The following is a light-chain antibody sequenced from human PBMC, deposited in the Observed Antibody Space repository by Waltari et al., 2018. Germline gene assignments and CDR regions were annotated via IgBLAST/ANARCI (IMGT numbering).Light chain of an antibody. CDR3: QHYVRLPAT. CDR2: AAS. Sequence: EIVLTQSPGTLSLSPGERATLSCRASKSVSRTLAWYQQKPGQAPSLLIYAASTRAPGIPDRFSGSGSGTDFSLTISRLEPEDFAVYYCQHYVRLPATFGQGTKVEIK. CDR1: KSVSRT. V-gene: IGKV3-20*01. J-gene: IGKJ1*01.